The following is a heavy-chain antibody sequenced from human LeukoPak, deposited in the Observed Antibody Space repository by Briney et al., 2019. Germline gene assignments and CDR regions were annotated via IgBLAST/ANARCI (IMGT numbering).Heavy chain of an antibody. J-gene: IGHJ4*02. Sequence: GGSLRLSCAASGFTFSSYSMNWVRQAPGKGLEWVSYISSSSSTIYYADSVKGRSTISRDNAKNSLYLQMNSLRAEDTAVYYCARTLRFLEWCSVWGQGTLVTVSS. CDR2: ISSSSSTI. CDR3: ARTLRFLEWCSV. V-gene: IGHV3-48*01. CDR1: GFTFSSYS. D-gene: IGHD3-3*01.